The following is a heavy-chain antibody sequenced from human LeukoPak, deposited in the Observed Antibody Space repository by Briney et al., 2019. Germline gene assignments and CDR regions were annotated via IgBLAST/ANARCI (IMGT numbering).Heavy chain of an antibody. CDR2: INPNSGGT. Sequence: GASVKVSCKASGYTFTGYYMHWVRQAPGQGLEWMGRINPNSGGTNYAQKFQGRVTMTRDTSISTAYMELSRLRSDDTAVYYCASDGPYCSSTSCYNHWGQGTLVTVSS. D-gene: IGHD2-2*02. J-gene: IGHJ5*02. CDR3: ASDGPYCSSTSCYNH. CDR1: GYTFTGYY. V-gene: IGHV1-2*06.